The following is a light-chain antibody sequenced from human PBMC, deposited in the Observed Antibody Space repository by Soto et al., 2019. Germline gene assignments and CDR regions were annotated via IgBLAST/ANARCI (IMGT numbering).Light chain of an antibody. J-gene: IGLJ2*01. V-gene: IGLV2-23*01. CDR2: EGF. CDR1: SSDVGGSGL. Sequence: QSALTQPASVSGSPGQSIPISCTGTSSDVGGSGLVSWYQFHPGKAPKLLIFEGFKRPSGVSNRFSGSKSGSTASLTISGLQAEDEADYYCCSYAGRSTWDVVFGGGTKVTVL. CDR3: CSYAGRSTWDVV.